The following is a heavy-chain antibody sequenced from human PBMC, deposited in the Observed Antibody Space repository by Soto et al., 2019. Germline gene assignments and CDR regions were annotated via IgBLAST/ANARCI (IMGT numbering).Heavy chain of an antibody. J-gene: IGHJ4*02. CDR1: GFSTSSFG. CDR2: ITSAGTGN. V-gene: IGHV3-48*02. D-gene: IGHD1-1*01. Sequence: PGGSLRLSCAAAGFSTSSFGLNWLRQAPGKGLEWLSYITSAGTGNYYADSVKGRFTISKDSAKNSLYLQMNSLRDEDTAVYYCARDTFAGTDFWGQGTLVTVSS. CDR3: ARDTFAGTDF.